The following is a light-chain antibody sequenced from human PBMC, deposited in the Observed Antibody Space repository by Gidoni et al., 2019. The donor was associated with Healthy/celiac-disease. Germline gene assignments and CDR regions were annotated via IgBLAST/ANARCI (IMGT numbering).Light chain of an antibody. CDR3: CSYAGSSTYV. V-gene: IGLV2-23*02. Sequence: SALTHPASVSGSPGQSITISCTGTSSEVRRYNLVSWYQQHPGKAPKLMIDEVSKRPSGVSNRFSGSKSGDTASLTISGLQAEDEADYYCCSYAGSSTYVFGTGTKVTVL. CDR1: SSEVRRYNL. J-gene: IGLJ1*01. CDR2: EVS.